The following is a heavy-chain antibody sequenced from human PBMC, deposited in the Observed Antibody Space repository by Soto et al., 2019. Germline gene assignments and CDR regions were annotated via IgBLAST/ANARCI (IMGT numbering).Heavy chain of an antibody. CDR3: ARYGSSWYAWFDP. V-gene: IGHV4-59*11. J-gene: IGHJ5*02. CDR2: IYYSGST. Sequence: SETLSLTCTVSGGSMSSHYWTWIRQTPGKGLEWIGYIYYSGSTNYNPSLKSRVSISVDTSKNQFSLNLRSVTAADTAVYYCARYGSSWYAWFDPWGQGIQVTVSS. CDR1: GGSMSSHY. D-gene: IGHD6-13*01.